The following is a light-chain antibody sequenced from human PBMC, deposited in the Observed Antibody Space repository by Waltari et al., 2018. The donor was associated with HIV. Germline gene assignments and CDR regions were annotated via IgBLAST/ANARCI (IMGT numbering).Light chain of an antibody. CDR3: SSYAATNTLV. J-gene: IGLJ3*02. V-gene: IGLV2-8*01. CDR1: SSDVGNYNY. CDR2: EVN. Sequence: QSALTQPPSASGSPGQSVTISCTGTSSDVGNYNYVSWYQQHPGKAPKLMIYEVNKRPSGVPDRFSGSKSGNTASLTVSGLQAEDEAEYYCSSYAATNTLVFGGGT.